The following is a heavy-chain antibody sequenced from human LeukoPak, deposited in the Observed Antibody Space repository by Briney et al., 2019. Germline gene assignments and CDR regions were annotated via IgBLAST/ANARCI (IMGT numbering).Heavy chain of an antibody. V-gene: IGHV4-4*07. CDR3: ARGIVGATAPDY. CDR1: GGSISSYK. Sequence: KTSETLSLTCTVSGGSISSYKWSWIRQPAGKGLEWIGRIYSSGSTNYTPSLKSRVTMSVDTSKNQFSLKLSSVTAADTAVYYCARGIVGATAPDYWDQGALVIVSS. CDR2: IYSSGST. D-gene: IGHD1-26*01. J-gene: IGHJ4*02.